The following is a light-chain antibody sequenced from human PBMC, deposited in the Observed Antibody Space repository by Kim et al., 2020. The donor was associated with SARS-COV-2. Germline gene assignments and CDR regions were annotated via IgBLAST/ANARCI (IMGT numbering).Light chain of an antibody. CDR2: GAS. V-gene: IGKV3-20*01. J-gene: IGKJ2*01. CDR1: QSVSSSY. Sequence: SPGERATLSCRDSQSVSSSYLAWYQQKPGQAPRLLIYGASSRATGIPDRFSGSGSGTDFTLTISRLEPEDFAVYYCQQYGSSPRYTFGQGTKLEI. CDR3: QQYGSSPRYT.